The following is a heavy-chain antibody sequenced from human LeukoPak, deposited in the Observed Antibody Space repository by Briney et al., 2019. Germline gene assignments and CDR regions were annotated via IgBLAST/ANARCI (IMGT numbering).Heavy chain of an antibody. J-gene: IGHJ5*02. Sequence: SETLSLTCTVPGGSISSSSYYWGWIRQPPGKGLEWIGSIYYSGITYYNPSLKSRVTISVDTSKNQFSLKLSSVTAADTAVYYCARLGYDFWSGYPNWFDPWGQGTLVTVSS. CDR2: IYYSGIT. CDR1: GGSISSSSYY. D-gene: IGHD3-3*01. V-gene: IGHV4-39*07. CDR3: ARLGYDFWSGYPNWFDP.